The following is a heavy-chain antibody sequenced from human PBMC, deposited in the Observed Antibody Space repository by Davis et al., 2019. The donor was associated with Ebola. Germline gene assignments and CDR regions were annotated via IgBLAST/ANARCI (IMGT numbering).Heavy chain of an antibody. CDR1: GGSFSGYY. D-gene: IGHD2-2*01. V-gene: IGHV4-34*01. J-gene: IGHJ5*02. CDR2: INHSGST. CDR3: ASQSLGYCSSTSCGPQFDR. Sequence: PSETLSLTCAVYGGSFSGYYWSWIRQPPGKGLEWIGEINHSGSTNYNPSLKSRVTISVDRSKNQFSLKLSSVTAADTAVYYCASQSLGYCSSTSCGPQFDRWGQGTLVTVSS.